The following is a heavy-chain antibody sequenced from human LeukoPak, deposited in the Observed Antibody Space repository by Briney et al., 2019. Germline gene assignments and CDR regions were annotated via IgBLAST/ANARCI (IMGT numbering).Heavy chain of an antibody. CDR2: INWNGGST. CDR1: GFTFVDYG. Sequence: GGSLRLSCAASGFTFVDYGMSWVRQAPGKGLDWVSGINWNGGSTGYADSVKGRFTISRDNAKNSLYLQMNSLRAEDTALYYCARDCEKGGDCPYYFDYWGQGTLVTVSS. J-gene: IGHJ4*02. D-gene: IGHD2-21*02. CDR3: ARDCEKGGDCPYYFDY. V-gene: IGHV3-20*04.